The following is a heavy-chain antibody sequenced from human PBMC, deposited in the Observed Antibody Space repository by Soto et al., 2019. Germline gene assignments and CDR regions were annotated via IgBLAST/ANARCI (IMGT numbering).Heavy chain of an antibody. V-gene: IGHV6-1*01. CDR3: ARGSWDDVSGHYYMDV. CDR1: GDSVSSNSAG. J-gene: IGHJ6*03. Sequence: PSQTPSLTCDISGDSVSSNSAGWNWIRQTPSRGLEWLGRTYYRSKWYNNYAVSVKSRVSVNPDTAKNQFSLQLNSVTPEDTAVYYCARGSWDDVSGHYYMDVWGKGTTVTVSS. CDR2: TYYRSKWYN. D-gene: IGHD1-1*01.